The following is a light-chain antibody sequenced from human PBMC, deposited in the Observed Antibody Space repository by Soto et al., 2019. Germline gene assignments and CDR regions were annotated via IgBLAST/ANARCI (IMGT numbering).Light chain of an antibody. Sequence: EIVLTQSPGTLSLSPGEGAPLSCGASQSVTSNYLAWYQQKPGQAPRLLIFGASIRVTGIPDRFIGSGSGTDFTLTISRLEPEDFAVYYCQQYGSSPPLTFGGGTKGDIK. J-gene: IGKJ4*01. CDR3: QQYGSSPPLT. CDR1: QSVTSNY. V-gene: IGKV3-20*01. CDR2: GAS.